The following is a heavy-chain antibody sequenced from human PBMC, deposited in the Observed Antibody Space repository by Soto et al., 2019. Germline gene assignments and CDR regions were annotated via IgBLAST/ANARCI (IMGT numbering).Heavy chain of an antibody. CDR2: INPNSGGT. CDR1: GYTFTGYY. D-gene: IGHD2-15*01. V-gene: IGHV1-2*02. CDR3: ARARPYIVVVVAATQGNWFDP. Sequence: GASVKVSCKASGYTFTGYYMHWVRQAPGQGLERMGWINPNSGGTNYAQKFQGRVTMTRDTSISTAYMELSRLRSDDTAVYYCARARPYIVVVVAATQGNWFDPWGQGTLVTVSS. J-gene: IGHJ5*02.